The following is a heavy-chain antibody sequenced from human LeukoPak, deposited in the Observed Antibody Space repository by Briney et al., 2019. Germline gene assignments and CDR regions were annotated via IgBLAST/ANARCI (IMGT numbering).Heavy chain of an antibody. D-gene: IGHD4-17*01. CDR2: INADGSSA. J-gene: IGHJ4*02. CDR1: GFTLSNYW. CDR3: AKTGDYGDYYFDY. Sequence: GGSLRLSCAASGFTLSNYWMHWVRQAPGKGLVWVSRINADGSSASYADSVKGRFTISRDNSKNTLYLQMNSLRAEDAAVYYCAKTGDYGDYYFDYWGQGTLVTVSS. V-gene: IGHV3-74*01.